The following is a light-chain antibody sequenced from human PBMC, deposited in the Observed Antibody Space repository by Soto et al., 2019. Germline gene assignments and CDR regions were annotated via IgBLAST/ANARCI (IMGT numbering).Light chain of an antibody. CDR1: SSSIENDY. V-gene: IGLV1-51*01. J-gene: IGLJ2*01. CDR3: GTWDSSLSTVL. Sequence: QSVLTQPPSVSAAPGQKVTISCSGSSSSIENDYVSWYQQLPGTAPKLLIYDNDKRPSGIPDRFSGSKSGTSATLGITGLQTGDEGDYYCGTWDSSLSTVLFGGGTKLTVL. CDR2: DND.